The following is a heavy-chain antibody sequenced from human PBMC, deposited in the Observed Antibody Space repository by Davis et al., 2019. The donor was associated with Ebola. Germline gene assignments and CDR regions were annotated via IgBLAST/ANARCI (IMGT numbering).Heavy chain of an antibody. D-gene: IGHD2-2*01. CDR3: ARLKGCSSTSCYDGGGMDV. CDR1: GVAISNGGYS. J-gene: IGHJ6*02. Sequence: MPSETLSLTCDVSGVAISNGGYSWNWIRQSPGKGLEWIGDIYHSGSSNLNPSLKSRVTISVDTSQNQFSLKLSSVTAADTAVYYCARLKGCSSTSCYDGGGMDVWGQGTTVTVSS. V-gene: IGHV4-30-2*06. CDR2: IYHSGSS.